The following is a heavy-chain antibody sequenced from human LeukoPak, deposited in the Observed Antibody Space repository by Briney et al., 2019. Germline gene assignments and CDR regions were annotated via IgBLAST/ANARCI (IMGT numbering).Heavy chain of an antibody. Sequence: SETLSLTCTVSGGSISSYYWSWIRQPPGKGLEWIGYIYYSGSTNYNPSLKSRVTISVDTSKNQFSLKLSSVTAADTAVYYCARDHIAARPRSYYYYYMDVWGKGTTVTVS. J-gene: IGHJ6*03. D-gene: IGHD6-6*01. CDR1: GGSISSYY. V-gene: IGHV4-59*01. CDR2: IYYSGST. CDR3: ARDHIAARPRSYYYYYMDV.